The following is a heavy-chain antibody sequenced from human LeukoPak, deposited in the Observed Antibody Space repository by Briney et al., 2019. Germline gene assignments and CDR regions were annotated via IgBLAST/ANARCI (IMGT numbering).Heavy chain of an antibody. CDR3: ARGFSRAVLRYFDWLGGIRWFDP. Sequence: PSETLSLTCAVYGGSFSGYYWSWIRQPPGKGLEWIGEINHSGSTNYNPSLKSRVTISVDTSKNQFSLKLSSVTAADTAVYYCARGFSRAVLRYFDWLGGIRWFDPWGQGTLVTVSS. D-gene: IGHD3-9*01. J-gene: IGHJ5*02. V-gene: IGHV4-34*01. CDR1: GGSFSGYY. CDR2: INHSGST.